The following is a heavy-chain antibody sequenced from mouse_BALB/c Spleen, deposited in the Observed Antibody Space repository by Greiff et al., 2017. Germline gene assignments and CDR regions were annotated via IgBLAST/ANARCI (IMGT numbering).Heavy chain of an antibody. V-gene: IGHV5-4*02. CDR1: GFTFSDYY. Sequence: EVMLVESGGGLVKPGGSLKLSCAASGFTFSDYYMYWVRQTPEKRLEWVATISDGGSYTYYPDSVKGRFTISRDNAKNNLYLQMSSLKSEDTAMYYCARGYGKSWFAYWGQGTLVTVSA. J-gene: IGHJ3*01. CDR2: ISDGGSYT. CDR3: ARGYGKSWFAY. D-gene: IGHD2-1*01.